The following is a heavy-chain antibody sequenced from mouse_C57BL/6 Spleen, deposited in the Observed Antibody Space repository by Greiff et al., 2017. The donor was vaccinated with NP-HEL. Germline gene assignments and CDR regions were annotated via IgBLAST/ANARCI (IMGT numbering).Heavy chain of an antibody. Sequence: QVQLQQSGAELVKPGASVKLSCKASGYTFTSYWMQWVKQRPGQGLEWIGEIDPSDSYTNYNQKFKGKATLTVDTSSSTAYMQLSSLTSEDSAVYYCARLGLRLYAMDYWGQGTSVTVSS. D-gene: IGHD2-4*01. J-gene: IGHJ4*01. CDR2: IDPSDSYT. CDR1: GYTFTSYW. CDR3: ARLGLRLYAMDY. V-gene: IGHV1-50*01.